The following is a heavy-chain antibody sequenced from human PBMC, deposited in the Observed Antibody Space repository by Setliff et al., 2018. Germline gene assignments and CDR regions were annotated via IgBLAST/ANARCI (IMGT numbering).Heavy chain of an antibody. J-gene: IGHJ4*02. V-gene: IGHV1-18*01. Sequence: GASVKVSCKASGYTFTSYGISWVRQAPGQGLEWMGWISAYNGNTNYAQKLQGRVTVTTDTSTSTAYMELRSLRSDDTAVYYCARDLGGLHLTMYHFDYWGQGTLVTVSS. CDR3: ARDLGGLHLTMYHFDY. D-gene: IGHD3-10*02. CDR2: ISAYNGNT. CDR1: GYTFTSYG.